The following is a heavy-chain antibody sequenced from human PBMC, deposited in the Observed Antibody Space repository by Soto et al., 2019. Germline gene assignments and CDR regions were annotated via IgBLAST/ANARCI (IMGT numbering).Heavy chain of an antibody. CDR3: ARAYGAGSFDF. J-gene: IGHJ5*01. D-gene: IGHD3-10*01. Sequence: QVQLVQYGAEVKKPGASVKVSCTGSGYTFRSYDIHWVRQATGQGLEWMGWVNPNTGNTGYAQKFQGRVTMTRDMSKSSAYMEVNSLTSEDTAIYYCARAYGAGSFDFWGQGTLVSVSS. CDR1: GYTFRSYD. CDR2: VNPNTGNT. V-gene: IGHV1-8*01.